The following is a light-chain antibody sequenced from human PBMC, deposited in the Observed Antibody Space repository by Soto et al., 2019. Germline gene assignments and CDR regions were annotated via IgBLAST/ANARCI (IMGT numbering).Light chain of an antibody. CDR2: EGS. Sequence: QSALTQPASVSGSPGQSITISCTGTSSDVGSYNLVSWYQQHPGKAPKLMIYEGSKRPSGVSNRFSGPKSGNTASLTISGLQAEEEADYYCCSYAGSSTYVFGTGTKVTVL. V-gene: IGLV2-23*01. CDR1: SSDVGSYNL. J-gene: IGLJ1*01. CDR3: CSYAGSSTYV.